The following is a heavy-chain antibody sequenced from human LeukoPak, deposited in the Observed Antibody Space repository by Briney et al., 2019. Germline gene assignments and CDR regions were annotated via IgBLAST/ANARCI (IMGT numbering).Heavy chain of an antibody. D-gene: IGHD6-19*01. CDR3: ASDSIAVAGAPFDP. Sequence: GASVKVSCKASGGTFSSYAISWVRQAPGQGLEWMGRIIPILGIANYAQKFQGRVTITADKSTSTAYMELSSLRSEDTDVYYCASDSIAVAGAPFDPWGQGTLVTVSS. CDR2: IIPILGIA. J-gene: IGHJ5*02. CDR1: GGTFSSYA. V-gene: IGHV1-69*04.